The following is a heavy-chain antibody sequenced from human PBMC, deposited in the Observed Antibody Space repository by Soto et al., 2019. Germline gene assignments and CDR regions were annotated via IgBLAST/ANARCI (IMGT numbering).Heavy chain of an antibody. J-gene: IGHJ5*02. Sequence: ASVKVSCKASGYTFTSYGITWVRQAPGQDLEWMGWISAYNGDTNYAQRLQGRVTMTTDTSTSTVYMELKSLKSDDTAVYYCARDQEYSTSGLYWFDLWGQGTLVTVSS. V-gene: IGHV1-18*04. D-gene: IGHD6-6*01. CDR3: ARDQEYSTSGLYWFDL. CDR2: ISAYNGDT. CDR1: GYTFTSYG.